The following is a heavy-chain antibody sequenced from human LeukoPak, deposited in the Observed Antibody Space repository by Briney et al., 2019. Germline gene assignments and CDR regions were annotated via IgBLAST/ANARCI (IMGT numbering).Heavy chain of an antibody. D-gene: IGHD4-11*01. Sequence: SETLSLTCTVSGNSVSSHYWGWIRQPPGKGREWIAYVYYTGTSNYNPSLKSRVTISIDTSKNQFSLKLISVTAADTAVYYCARYSNHVDYFDSWGQGTLVTVSS. J-gene: IGHJ4*02. CDR2: VYYTGTS. CDR3: ARYSNHVDYFDS. V-gene: IGHV4-59*02. CDR1: GNSVSSHY.